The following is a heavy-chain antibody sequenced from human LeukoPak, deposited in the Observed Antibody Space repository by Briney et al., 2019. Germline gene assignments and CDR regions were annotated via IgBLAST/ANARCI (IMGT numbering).Heavy chain of an antibody. V-gene: IGHV6-1*01. Sequence: SQTLSLTCDISGHSVSSTSVACDWIRQSPSRGLEWLGRTYYRSKWYNDYALSVKSRIIINADTSKNQFSLQLNSVTPEDTAVYYCAREIMVRGELDYWGQGTLVTVSS. D-gene: IGHD3-10*01. CDR3: AREIMVRGELDY. J-gene: IGHJ4*02. CDR1: GHSVSSTSVA. CDR2: TYYRSKWYN.